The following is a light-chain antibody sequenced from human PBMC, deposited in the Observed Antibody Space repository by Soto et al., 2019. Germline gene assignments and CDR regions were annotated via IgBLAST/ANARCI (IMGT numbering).Light chain of an antibody. Sequence: QSALTQPASVSGSPGRSVTISCTGTSTDVGDFNYVSWYQHLPGRAPKLIIYDVTNRASGISYRFSAPKSRRTASLTISGLQAEDEADYYCSSYSSSTTHVVFGGGTKLTVL. CDR1: STDVGDFNY. J-gene: IGLJ2*01. V-gene: IGLV2-14*03. CDR3: SSYSSSTTHVV. CDR2: DVT.